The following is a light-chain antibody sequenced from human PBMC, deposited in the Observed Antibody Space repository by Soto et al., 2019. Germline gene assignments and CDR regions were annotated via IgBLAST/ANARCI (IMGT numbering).Light chain of an antibody. CDR2: DAY. CDR3: QQYYSFPT. J-gene: IGKJ1*01. V-gene: IGKV3D-15*01. Sequence: EIVMTQSPATLSLSPGEGATLSCRASQSFRGLLAWYQQKPGQAPRLLIYDAYNRATGIPARFSGSGSGTDFTLTISSMKSEDVAVYDCQQYYSFPTFGQGTKVDIK. CDR1: QSFRGL.